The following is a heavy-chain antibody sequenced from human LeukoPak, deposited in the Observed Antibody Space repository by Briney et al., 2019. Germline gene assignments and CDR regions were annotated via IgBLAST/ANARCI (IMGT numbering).Heavy chain of an antibody. CDR3: ARDPSSGWYFFEN. D-gene: IGHD6-19*01. CDR1: GGSFSGYY. Sequence: SETLSLTCAVYGGSFSGYYWSWIRQPAGKGLEWIGRVYTSGSTNYNPSLKSRVTMSVDTSKNQFSLKLSSVTAADTAVYYCARDPSSGWYFFENWGQGTLVTVSS. J-gene: IGHJ4*02. V-gene: IGHV4-4*07. CDR2: VYTSGST.